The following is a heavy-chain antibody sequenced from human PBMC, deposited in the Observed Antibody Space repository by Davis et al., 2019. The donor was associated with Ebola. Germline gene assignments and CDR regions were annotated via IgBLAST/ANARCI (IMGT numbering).Heavy chain of an antibody. V-gene: IGHV3-23*01. CDR3: ARDRILEWLGYGMDV. CDR1: GFTFSSYA. CDR2: ISGSGGST. D-gene: IGHD3-3*01. Sequence: GESLKISCAASGFTFSSYAMSWVRQAPGKGLEWVSAISGSGGSTYYADSVKGRFTISRDNSKNTLYLQMNSLRAEDTAVYYCARDRILEWLGYGMDVWGQGTTVTVSS. J-gene: IGHJ6*02.